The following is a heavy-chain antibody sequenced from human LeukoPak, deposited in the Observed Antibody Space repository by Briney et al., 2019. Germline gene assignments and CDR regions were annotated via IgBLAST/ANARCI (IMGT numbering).Heavy chain of an antibody. D-gene: IGHD3-10*01. CDR2: ISHSGST. V-gene: IGHV4-34*01. Sequence: PSETLSLTCAVYGGSFSGYYWSWVRQPPGKGLEWIGEISHSGSTYYNPSLKSRVTVSVDTSKNQFSLKLSSVTAADTAEYYCAREPYGSGTFDYWGQGTLVTVSA. CDR1: GGSFSGYY. CDR3: AREPYGSGTFDY. J-gene: IGHJ4*02.